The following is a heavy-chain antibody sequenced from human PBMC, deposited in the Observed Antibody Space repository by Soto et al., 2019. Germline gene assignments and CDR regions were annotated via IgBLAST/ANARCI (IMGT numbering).Heavy chain of an antibody. CDR2: IYHSGTT. CDR3: APLSVSLSGPYGIHV. CDR1: GDSISSSTYY. D-gene: IGHD2-15*01. Sequence: SETLSLTCTVSGDSISSSTYYWGWIRQPPGKGLEWIGCIYHSGTTYYNPSLKSRVTISVDTSKNQFSVRLNSVTAADTAVYYCAPLSVSLSGPYGIHVWGQGTTVTVSS. V-gene: IGHV4-39*01. J-gene: IGHJ6*02.